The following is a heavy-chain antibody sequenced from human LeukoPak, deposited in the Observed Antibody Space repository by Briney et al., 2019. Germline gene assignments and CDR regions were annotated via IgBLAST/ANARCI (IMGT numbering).Heavy chain of an antibody. D-gene: IGHD2-15*01. CDR2: ISDSGDDT. V-gene: IGHV3-23*01. J-gene: IGHJ4*02. CDR1: GFTFYNHA. CDR3: AKAPGYCSGGNCFLDY. Sequence: GGSLRLSCVASGFTFYNHAMSWVPQAPGKGLEWVSDISDSGDDTYYADSVKGRFTISRDNSKNTLYPQMNSLRAEVTAVYFCAKAPGYCSGGNCFLDYWGQGTLVTVSS.